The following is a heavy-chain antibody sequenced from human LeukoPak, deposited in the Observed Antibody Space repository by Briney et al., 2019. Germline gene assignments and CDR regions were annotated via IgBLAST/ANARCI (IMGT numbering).Heavy chain of an antibody. CDR1: GFTFSSYA. Sequence: GSLRLSCAASGFTFSSYAMSWVRQAPGKGLEWVSAISGSGGSTYYADSVKGRFTISRDNFKNTLYLQMNSLRAEDTAVYYCAKGYSGWYMSFDYWGQGTLVTVSS. CDR3: AKGYSGWYMSFDY. V-gene: IGHV3-23*01. J-gene: IGHJ4*02. D-gene: IGHD6-19*01. CDR2: ISGSGGST.